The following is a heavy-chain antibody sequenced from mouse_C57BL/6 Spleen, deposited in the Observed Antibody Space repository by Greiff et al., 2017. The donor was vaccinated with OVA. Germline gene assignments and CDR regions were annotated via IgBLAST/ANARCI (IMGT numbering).Heavy chain of an antibody. Sequence: VQLQQPGAELVKPGASVKLSCKASGYTFTSYWMHWVKQRPGQGLEWIGMIHPNSGSTNYNEKFKSKATLTVDKSSSTAYMQLSSLTSEDSAVYYCARRGIYDGYLDYFDYWGQGTTLTVSS. CDR3: ARRGIYDGYLDYFDY. CDR2: IHPNSGST. J-gene: IGHJ2*01. V-gene: IGHV1-64*01. D-gene: IGHD2-3*01. CDR1: GYTFTSYW.